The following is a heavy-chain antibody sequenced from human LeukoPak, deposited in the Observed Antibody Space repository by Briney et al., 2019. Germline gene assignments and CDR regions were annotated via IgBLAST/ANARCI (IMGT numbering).Heavy chain of an antibody. CDR2: ISAYNGNT. CDR3: ARDSADCSGGSCYSAEYFHH. Sequence: ASVKVSCKASGYTFTSYGISWVRQAPGQGLEWMGWISAYNGNTNYAQKLQGRVTMTRDTSTSTVYMELSSLRSEDTAVYYCARDSADCSGGSCYSAEYFHHWGQGTLVTVSS. J-gene: IGHJ1*01. D-gene: IGHD2-15*01. CDR1: GYTFTSYG. V-gene: IGHV1-18*01.